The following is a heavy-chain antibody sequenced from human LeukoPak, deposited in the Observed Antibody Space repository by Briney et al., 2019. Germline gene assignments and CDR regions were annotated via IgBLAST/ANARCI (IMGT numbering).Heavy chain of an antibody. CDR3: AKAAGATIPLDY. Sequence: ASVKVSCKASGYTFTAYYMHRVRQAPGQGLEWMGRINPNSGGTNYAQKFQGRVTMTRDTSISTAYMELSRLRSDDTAVYYCAKAAGATIPLDYWGQGTLVTVSS. D-gene: IGHD1-26*01. CDR2: INPNSGGT. CDR1: GYTFTAYY. J-gene: IGHJ4*02. V-gene: IGHV1-2*06.